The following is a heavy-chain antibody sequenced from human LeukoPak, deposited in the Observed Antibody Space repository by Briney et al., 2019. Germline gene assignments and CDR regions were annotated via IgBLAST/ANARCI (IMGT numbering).Heavy chain of an antibody. J-gene: IGHJ1*01. CDR1: GFTFSGSA. CDR2: IRSKANSYAT. CDR3: TRPSYYDSSVH. Sequence: AGGSLRLSCAASGFTFSGSAMHWVRQASGKGLEWVGRIRSKANSYATAYAASVKGRFTISRDDSKNTAYLQMNSLKTEDTAVYYCTRPSYYDSSVHWGQGTLVTVSS. D-gene: IGHD3-22*01. V-gene: IGHV3-73*01.